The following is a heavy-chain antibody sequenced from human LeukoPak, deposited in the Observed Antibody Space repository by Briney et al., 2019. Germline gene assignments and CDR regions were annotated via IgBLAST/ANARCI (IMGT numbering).Heavy chain of an antibody. CDR3: ARDLGSSWTVTLDY. D-gene: IGHD6-13*01. CDR1: GFTFSSYE. CDR2: ISSSGSTI. V-gene: IGHV3-48*03. Sequence: GSLRLSCAASGFTFSSYEMNWVRQAPGKGLERVSYISSSGSTIYYADSVKGRFTISRDNSKNTLYLQMNSLRPEDTAVYYCARDLGSSWTVTLDYWGQGTLVTVSS. J-gene: IGHJ4*02.